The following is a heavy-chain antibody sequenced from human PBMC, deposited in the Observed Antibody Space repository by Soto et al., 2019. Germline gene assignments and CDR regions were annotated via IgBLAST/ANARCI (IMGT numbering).Heavy chain of an antibody. V-gene: IGHV4-39*01. CDR3: ARNLLEWFGMDV. Sequence: ATLSLDCTVSGGSVSSSSYDWGCKHQPPGKGLERIGSIYYSGSTYYNPSLKSRVTISVDTSKNQFSLKLSSVTAADTAVYYCARNLLEWFGMDVWGQRTTVTFSS. D-gene: IGHD3-3*01. CDR1: GGSVSSSSYD. CDR2: IYYSGST. J-gene: IGHJ6*02.